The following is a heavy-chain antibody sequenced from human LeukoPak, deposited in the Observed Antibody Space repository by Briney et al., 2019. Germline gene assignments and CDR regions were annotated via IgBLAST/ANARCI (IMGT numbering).Heavy chain of an antibody. Sequence: GASVKVSCKASGYTFTDYYMHWVRQAPGQGLEWMGWINPNSGATNYAQKFQGRVTITADESTSTAYMELSNLRSEDTAVYYCAKRAGDDYNLGGYFDYWGQGTLVTVSS. CDR1: GYTFTDYY. CDR2: INPNSGAT. D-gene: IGHD5-24*01. CDR3: AKRAGDDYNLGGYFDY. V-gene: IGHV1-2*02. J-gene: IGHJ4*02.